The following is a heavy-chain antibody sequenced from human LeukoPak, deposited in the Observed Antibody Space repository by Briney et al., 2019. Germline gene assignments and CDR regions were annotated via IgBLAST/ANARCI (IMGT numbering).Heavy chain of an antibody. CDR2: ISYDGSNK. V-gene: IGHV3-30-3*01. CDR3: ARRTTVTTTGDY. Sequence: GGSLRLSCAASGFTFSSYAMHWVRQAPGKGLEWVAFISYDGSNKYYADSVKGRFTISRDNSKNTLYLQMNSLRAEDTAVYYCARRTTVTTTGDYWGQGTLVTVST. CDR1: GFTFSSYA. J-gene: IGHJ4*02. D-gene: IGHD4-17*01.